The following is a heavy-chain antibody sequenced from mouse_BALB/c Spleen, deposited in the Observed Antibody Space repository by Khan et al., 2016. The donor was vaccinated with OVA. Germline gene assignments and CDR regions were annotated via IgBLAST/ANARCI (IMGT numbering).Heavy chain of an antibody. V-gene: IGHV1S81*02. CDR3: TRSCYGGFAN. J-gene: IGHJ3*01. CDR2: INPNNGGT. CDR1: GYTFTSYY. D-gene: IGHD1-1*02. Sequence: VQLQQSGAELVKPGASVRLSCKSSGYTFTSYYMYWVKQRPGQGLEWIGDINPNNGGTNFNAKFKSKATLTVDTSSSKEYMKLNSLTSEDSSVYYCTRSCYGGFANWGQGTLVTVSS.